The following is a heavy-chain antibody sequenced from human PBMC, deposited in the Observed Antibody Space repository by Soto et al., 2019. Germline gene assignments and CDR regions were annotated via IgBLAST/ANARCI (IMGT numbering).Heavy chain of an antibody. V-gene: IGHV3-33*01. CDR3: ARGDSSGYF. J-gene: IGHJ4*02. D-gene: IGHD3-22*01. CDR2: IWYDGSNK. Sequence: QVQLVESGGGVVQPGRSLRLSCVASGFIFSNYGIHWVRQAPGKGLEWVAVIWYDGSNKYYADSVKGRFNISRDNSKNTLYLQMNSLRAEDTAVYYCARGDSSGYFWGQGTLVTVSS. CDR1: GFIFSNYG.